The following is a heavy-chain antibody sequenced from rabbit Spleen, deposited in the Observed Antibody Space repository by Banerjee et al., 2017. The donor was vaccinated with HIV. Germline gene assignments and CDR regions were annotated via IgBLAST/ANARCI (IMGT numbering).Heavy chain of an antibody. CDR2: ILSGDGNT. Sequence: QSLEESGGDLVKPGASLTLTCTASGFSFSNAYYMCWVRQAPGKGLEWIACILSGDGNTYYANRAKGRFTISKTSSTTVDLKMTSLTAADTATYFCARGANVYGFALWGPGTLVTVS. CDR1: GFSFSNAYY. V-gene: IGHV1S40*01. J-gene: IGHJ6*01. D-gene: IGHD6-1*01. CDR3: ARGANVYGFAL.